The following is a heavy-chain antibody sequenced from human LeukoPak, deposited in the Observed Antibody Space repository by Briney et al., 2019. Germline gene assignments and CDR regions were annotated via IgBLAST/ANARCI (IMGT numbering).Heavy chain of an antibody. J-gene: IGHJ1*01. CDR2: ISGSGGST. Sequence: PGGSLRLSCAASGFTFSSYAMSWVRQAPGKGLEWVSAISGSGGSTYYADSVKGRFTISRDNSKNTLYLQINSLRAEDTAVYYCAKGSSGWYGYFRHWGQGTLVTVSS. V-gene: IGHV3-23*01. CDR1: GFTFSSYA. D-gene: IGHD6-19*01. CDR3: AKGSSGWYGYFRH.